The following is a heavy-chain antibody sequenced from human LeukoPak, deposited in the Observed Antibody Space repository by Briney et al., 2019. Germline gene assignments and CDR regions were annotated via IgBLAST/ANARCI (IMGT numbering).Heavy chain of an antibody. CDR1: GFTFSSYS. D-gene: IGHD5-12*01. CDR3: ARIEWLRSHRSFVDY. Sequence: GSLRLSCAASGFTFSSYSMNWVRQPPGKGLEWIGEINHSGSTNYNPSLKSRVTISVDTSKNQFSLKLSSVTAADTAVYYCARIEWLRSHRSFVDYWGQGTLVTVSS. CDR2: INHSGST. V-gene: IGHV4-34*01. J-gene: IGHJ4*02.